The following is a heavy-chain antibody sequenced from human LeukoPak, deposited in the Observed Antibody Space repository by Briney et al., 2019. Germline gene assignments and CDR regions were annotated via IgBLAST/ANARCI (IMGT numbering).Heavy chain of an antibody. CDR3: ATNRVGTYDRPFDI. D-gene: IGHD1-26*01. CDR2: IHYTGTT. J-gene: IGHJ3*02. V-gene: IGHV4-59*08. CDR1: GGSINSLY. Sequence: PSETLSLTCIVSGGSINSLYWSWIRQPPGKGLEWIGDIHYTGTTKYNPSVKSRVTISIDTSKNQFSLELSSVTATDTAVYFCATNRVGTYDRPFDIWGQGTMVTVSS.